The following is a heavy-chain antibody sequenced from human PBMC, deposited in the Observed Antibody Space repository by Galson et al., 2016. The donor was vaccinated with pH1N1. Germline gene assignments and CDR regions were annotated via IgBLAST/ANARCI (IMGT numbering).Heavy chain of an antibody. Sequence: SVKVSCKASGYTFTTNYIHWVRQAPGQGLEWMGVIDPSSGGTTYAQKFQARVTMTRDTSTSTVYMDLSSLKSEDTAVYYCTRDLGRRREYWGQGTLVTVSS. D-gene: IGHD1-26*01. J-gene: IGHJ4*02. CDR1: GYTFTTNY. CDR3: TRDLGRRREY. V-gene: IGHV1-46*01. CDR2: IDPSSGGT.